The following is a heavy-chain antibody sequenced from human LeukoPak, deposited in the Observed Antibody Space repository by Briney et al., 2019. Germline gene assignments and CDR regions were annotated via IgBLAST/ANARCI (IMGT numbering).Heavy chain of an antibody. Sequence: GGSLRLSCAASGFTFSSYGMHWVRQAPGKGLEWVAVISYDGSNKYYADSVKGRFTISRDSSKNTLYLQMNSLRAEDTAVYYCAKDRNYGSGSYYPTDLDYWGQGTLVTVSS. CDR3: AKDRNYGSGSYYPTDLDY. CDR1: GFTFSSYG. D-gene: IGHD3-10*01. V-gene: IGHV3-30*18. J-gene: IGHJ4*02. CDR2: ISYDGSNK.